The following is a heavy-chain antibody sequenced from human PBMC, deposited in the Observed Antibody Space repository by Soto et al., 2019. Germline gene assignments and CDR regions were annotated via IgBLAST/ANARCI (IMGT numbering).Heavy chain of an antibody. CDR2: IYHRGST. Sequence: QLQLQESGSGLVKPSPTLSLTCAVSGGSISSGGYSCRLIRQPPGKGLEWIGYIYHRGSTYYNPSLKSRVTISVDRSKNQFSLKLSSVTAADTAVYYCARAGGLGAVAADYWGQGTLVTVSS. CDR1: GGSISSGGYS. CDR3: ARAGGLGAVAADY. J-gene: IGHJ4*02. D-gene: IGHD6-19*01. V-gene: IGHV4-30-2*01.